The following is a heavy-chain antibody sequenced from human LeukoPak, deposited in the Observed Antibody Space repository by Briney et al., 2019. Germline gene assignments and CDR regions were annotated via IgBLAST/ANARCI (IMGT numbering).Heavy chain of an antibody. V-gene: IGHV3-23*01. Sequence: GGSLKLSCAASGFTFSSCAMSWVRQAPGEGLEWVSGISASGGHTSYADSVKGRFSISRDNSKNTLYLQMSSLRADDTAVYYCAKAGSIRFDYWGQGTLVTVSS. CDR1: GFTFSSCA. CDR2: ISASGGHT. CDR3: AKAGSIRFDY. J-gene: IGHJ4*02. D-gene: IGHD3-3*02.